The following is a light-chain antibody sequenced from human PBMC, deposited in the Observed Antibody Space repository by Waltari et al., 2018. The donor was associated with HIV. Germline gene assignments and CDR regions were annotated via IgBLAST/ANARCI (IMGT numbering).Light chain of an antibody. CDR1: STNIGANY. CDR3: AAWGDSLSNVV. J-gene: IGLJ2*01. V-gene: IGLV1-47*01. Sequence: QSVLTQPPSASGTPGQRVTIPCSGSSTNIGANYVYWYPQLPGTAPKLLIYRNNPRPSRVPDRFSGFKSGTSASLAISGLLSEDEANYYCAAWGDSLSNVVFGGGTKLTVL. CDR2: RNN.